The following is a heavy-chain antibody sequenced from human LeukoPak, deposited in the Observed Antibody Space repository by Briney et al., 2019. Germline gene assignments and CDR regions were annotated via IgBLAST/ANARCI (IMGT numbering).Heavy chain of an antibody. Sequence: GGSLRLSCVGSEFSFSSYWMHWVRQAPEKGLEWVSSIKYDGSATTFADSVKGRFSISTDSAKNTAYLQMNSLRVEDTAVYYCAMDINGDLFHVWGQGTLVTVSS. D-gene: IGHD2-2*03. J-gene: IGHJ4*02. CDR3: AMDINGDLFHV. V-gene: IGHV3-74*01. CDR2: IKYDGSAT. CDR1: EFSFSSYW.